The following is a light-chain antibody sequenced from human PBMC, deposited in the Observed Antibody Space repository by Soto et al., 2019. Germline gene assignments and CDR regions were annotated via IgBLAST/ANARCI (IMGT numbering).Light chain of an antibody. CDR2: DAT. Sequence: IVLTQSPYTLSLSPGERATLSCRASQSVSSSYLAWFQQNPGQAPRLLIYDATSRATGIPDRFSGSGSGTDFTLTISRLEPEDSAVYYCEQYGRSPRTFGQGTKVDIK. V-gene: IGKV3-20*01. CDR1: QSVSSSY. J-gene: IGKJ1*01. CDR3: EQYGRSPRT.